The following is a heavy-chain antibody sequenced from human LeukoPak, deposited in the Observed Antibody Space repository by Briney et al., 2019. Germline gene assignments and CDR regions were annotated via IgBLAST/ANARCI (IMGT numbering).Heavy chain of an antibody. D-gene: IGHD3-22*01. CDR3: ARDRGDYDGSGYYFDY. Sequence: SETLSLTCTASGGSISDYYWSWIRQPPGKGLEWIGYIYYSGSTKYNPSPKSRVTISVDTSKNQFSLKLSSVTAADTAVYYCARDRGDYDGSGYYFDYWGQGTLVTVPS. J-gene: IGHJ4*02. CDR2: IYYSGST. V-gene: IGHV4-59*12. CDR1: GGSISDYY.